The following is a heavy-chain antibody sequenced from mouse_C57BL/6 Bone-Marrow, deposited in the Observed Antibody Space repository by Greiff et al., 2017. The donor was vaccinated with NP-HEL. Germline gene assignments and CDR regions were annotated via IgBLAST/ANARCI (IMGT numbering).Heavy chain of an antibody. CDR3: ARHTNWVDY. D-gene: IGHD4-1*01. CDR1: GFTFSSYG. CDR2: ISSGGSYT. Sequence: VQLKESGGDLVKPGGSLKLSCAASGFTFSSYGMSCVRQTPDKRLEWVATISSGGSYTYYPDSVKGRFTISRDNAKNTLYLQMSSLKSEDTAMYYCARHTNWVDYWGQGTTLTVSS. J-gene: IGHJ2*01. V-gene: IGHV5-6*01.